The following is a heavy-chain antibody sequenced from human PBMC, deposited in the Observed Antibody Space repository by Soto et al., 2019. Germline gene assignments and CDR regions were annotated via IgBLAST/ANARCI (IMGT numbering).Heavy chain of an antibody. V-gene: IGHV2-5*01. D-gene: IGHD3-22*01. J-gene: IGHJ4*02. Sequence: ASGPTLVNPTQTLTLTCTFSGFSLSTSGVGVGWIRQPPGKALEWLALIYWNDDKRYSPSLKSRLTITKDTSKNQVVLTMTNMDPVDTATYYCAHISDYYDSSGYLDALDYWGQGTLVTVSS. CDR1: GFSLSTSGVG. CDR2: IYWNDDK. CDR3: AHISDYYDSSGYLDALDY.